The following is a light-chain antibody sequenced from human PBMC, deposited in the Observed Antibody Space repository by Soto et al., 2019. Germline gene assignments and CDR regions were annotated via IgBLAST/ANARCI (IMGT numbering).Light chain of an antibody. V-gene: IGLV2-11*01. CDR3: CSFAGTYTFNV. J-gene: IGLJ1*01. CDR1: NSDVGGYNY. CDR2: DVN. Sequence: QSVLSQPRSVSGSPGQSATISCTGTNSDVGGYNYVSWYQQHPGKAPKLIIYDVNKRPSGVPDRFSGSKSGNTASLTISGLQTEDEADYHCCSFAGTYTFNVFGTGTKLTVL.